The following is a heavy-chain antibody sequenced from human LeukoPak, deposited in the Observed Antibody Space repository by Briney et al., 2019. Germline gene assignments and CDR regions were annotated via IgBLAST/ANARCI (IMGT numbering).Heavy chain of an antibody. Sequence: TGRSLRPSFAASGFIFRDAWMTWVRQAPGKGLEWVGRIKRKTDGGTTDYAAPVKGRFTISRDDSQNTLYLQMNSLKTEDTAVYYCTTKTITPGYWGQGTLVTVSS. J-gene: IGHJ4*02. D-gene: IGHD5-24*01. CDR1: GFIFRDAW. V-gene: IGHV3-15*01. CDR2: IKRKTDGGTT. CDR3: TTKTITPGY.